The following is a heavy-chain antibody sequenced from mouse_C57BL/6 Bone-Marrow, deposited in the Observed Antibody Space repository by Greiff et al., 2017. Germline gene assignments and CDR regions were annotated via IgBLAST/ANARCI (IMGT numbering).Heavy chain of an antibody. CDR2: INPNNGGT. CDR1: GYTFTDYN. J-gene: IGHJ4*01. CDR3: ARPKLGRYAMDY. Sequence: EVKLQQSGPELVKPGASVKMSCKASGYTFTDYNMHWVKQSNGKSLEWIGYINPNNGGTSYNQKFKGKATKTVNKSSSTDYMELRHLTSEDSAVYYSARPKLGRYAMDYWGQGTSVTVSS. V-gene: IGHV1-22*01. D-gene: IGHD4-1*01.